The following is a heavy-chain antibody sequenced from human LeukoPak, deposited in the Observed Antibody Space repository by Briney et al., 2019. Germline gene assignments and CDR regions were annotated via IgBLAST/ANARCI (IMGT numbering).Heavy chain of an antibody. D-gene: IGHD2-2*01. CDR2: IRYDGSNK. V-gene: IGHV3-30*02. J-gene: IGHJ5*02. CDR1: GFTFSSYG. Sequence: PGGSLRLSCAASGFTFSSYGMHWVRQAPGKGLEWVAFIRYDGSNKYYADSVKGRFTISRDNSKNTLYLQMNSLRAEDTAVYYCLPVVAPTSNWFDPWGQGTLVTVSS. CDR3: LPVVAPTSNWFDP.